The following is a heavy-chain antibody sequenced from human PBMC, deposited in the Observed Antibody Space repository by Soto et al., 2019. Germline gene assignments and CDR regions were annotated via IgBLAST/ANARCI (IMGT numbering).Heavy chain of an antibody. Sequence: SGPTLVNPTQTLTLTCTFSGFSLSTSGMCVSWIRQPPGKALEWLALIDWDDDKYYSTSLKTRLTISKDTSKNQVVLTMTNMDPVDTATYYCARAPYSSGYYKWFDPWGQGTLVTVSS. V-gene: IGHV2-70*01. D-gene: IGHD3-22*01. J-gene: IGHJ5*02. CDR1: GFSLSTSGMC. CDR2: IDWDDDK. CDR3: ARAPYSSGYYKWFDP.